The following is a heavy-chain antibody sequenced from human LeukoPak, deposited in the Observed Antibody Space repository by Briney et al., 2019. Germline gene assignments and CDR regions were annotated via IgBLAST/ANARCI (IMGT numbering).Heavy chain of an antibody. Sequence: PSETLSLTCTVSGGSVSSYFWSWIRQPPGKGLECIGYVYYSGSTNYNPSLKSRVTISVETSKTQFSLRLSSVTAADTAVYYCARHLGPGWHAMDVWGQGTTVTVSS. V-gene: IGHV4-59*08. CDR1: GGSVSSYF. J-gene: IGHJ6*02. CDR2: VYYSGST. CDR3: ARHLGPGWHAMDV. D-gene: IGHD2-15*01.